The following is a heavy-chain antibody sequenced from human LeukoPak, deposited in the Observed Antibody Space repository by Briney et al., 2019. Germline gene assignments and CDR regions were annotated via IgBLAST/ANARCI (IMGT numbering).Heavy chain of an antibody. D-gene: IGHD4/OR15-4a*01. CDR1: GGSLSSYY. CDR3: ARIMGLVEDYYYYMDV. V-gene: IGHV4-59*01. J-gene: IGHJ6*03. Sequence: PSETLSLTCTVSGGSLSSYYWSWLRQPPGKGLEWIGYIYYSGSTNYNPSLKSRVTISVDTSKNQFSLKLSSVTAADTAVYYCARIMGLVEDYYYYMDVWGKGTRSPSP. CDR2: IYYSGST.